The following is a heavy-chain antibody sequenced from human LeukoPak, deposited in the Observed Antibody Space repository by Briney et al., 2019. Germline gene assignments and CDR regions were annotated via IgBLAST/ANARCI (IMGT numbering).Heavy chain of an antibody. CDR1: GFTFSNHG. J-gene: IGHJ4*02. V-gene: IGHV3-33*01. CDR2: IWYDGSNK. D-gene: IGHD6-6*01. Sequence: GGSLRLSCAASGFTFSNHGMHWVRQAPGKGLEWVALIWYDGSNKEYAESVKGRFTISRDNSKNTLYLQMNSLRDEDTAVYYCARQATYSSSLRRYFDYWGQGTLVTVSS. CDR3: ARQATYSSSLRRYFDY.